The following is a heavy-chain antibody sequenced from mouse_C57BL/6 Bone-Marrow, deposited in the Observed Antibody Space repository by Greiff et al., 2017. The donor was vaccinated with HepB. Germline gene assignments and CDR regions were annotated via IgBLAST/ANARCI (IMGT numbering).Heavy chain of an antibody. J-gene: IGHJ2*01. D-gene: IGHD1-1*01. CDR1: GYTFTSYW. Sequence: QVQLQQPGAELVKPGASVKLSCKASGYTFTSYWMHWVKQRPGQGLEWIGMIHSNSGSTNYNEKFKSKATLTVDKSSSTAYMQLSSLTSEDSAVYYCARKDYGSSYVGYWGQGTTLTVSS. CDR2: IHSNSGST. V-gene: IGHV1-64*01. CDR3: ARKDYGSSYVGY.